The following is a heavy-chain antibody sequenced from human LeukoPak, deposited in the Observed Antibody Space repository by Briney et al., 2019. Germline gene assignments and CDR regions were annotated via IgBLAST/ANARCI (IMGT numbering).Heavy chain of an antibody. Sequence: ASVKVSCKASGFTFGSSAMHWVRQTPGQRLEWMGWINTANGNTNCSQKFQGRVTITRDTPATTVYMELTSLRSEDTAVYYCAREVAIWGQGTLVTVSS. CDR2: INTANGNT. V-gene: IGHV1-3*04. J-gene: IGHJ4*02. CDR1: GFTFGSSA. CDR3: AREVAI.